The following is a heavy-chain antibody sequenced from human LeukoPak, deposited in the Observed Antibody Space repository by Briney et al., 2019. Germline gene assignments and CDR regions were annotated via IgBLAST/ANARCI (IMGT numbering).Heavy chain of an antibody. CDR2: ISGYNGNT. CDR1: GYTPTTYV. Sequence: ASVKVSCKPSGYTPTTYVLSCVRPAPGQGLEWMGWISGYNGNTNYPQKLQGRVTMTTNTSTNTAYMELSSLRPDDTAVYYCAGDGYSAYDRTYFRYWGEGAPVTVS. CDR3: AGDGYSAYDRTYFRY. V-gene: IGHV1-18*01. D-gene: IGHD5-12*01. J-gene: IGHJ1*01.